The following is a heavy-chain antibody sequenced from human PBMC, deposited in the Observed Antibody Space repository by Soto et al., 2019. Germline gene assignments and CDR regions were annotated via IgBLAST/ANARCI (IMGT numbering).Heavy chain of an antibody. Sequence: GGSLRLSCAASGFTFSSYWMHWVRQAPGKGLVWVSRINSDGSSTSYADSVKGRFTISRDNAKNTLYLQMNSLRAEDTAVYYCARIAVAGQLFDYWGQGTLVTVSS. D-gene: IGHD6-19*01. V-gene: IGHV3-74*01. CDR1: GFTFSSYW. CDR3: ARIAVAGQLFDY. CDR2: INSDGSST. J-gene: IGHJ4*02.